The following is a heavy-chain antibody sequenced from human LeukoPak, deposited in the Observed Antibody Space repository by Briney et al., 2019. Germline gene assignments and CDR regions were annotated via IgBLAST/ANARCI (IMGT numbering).Heavy chain of an antibody. J-gene: IGHJ5*02. Sequence: PGRSLRLSCAASGFTFSSYGMHWVRQAPGKGLEWVAVIWYDGSNKYYADSVKGRFTISRDNSKNTLYLQMNSLRAEDTAVYYCAKDHYDSSGYYLGDWFDPWGQGILVTVSS. V-gene: IGHV3-33*06. CDR1: GFTFSSYG. CDR2: IWYDGSNK. D-gene: IGHD3-22*01. CDR3: AKDHYDSSGYYLGDWFDP.